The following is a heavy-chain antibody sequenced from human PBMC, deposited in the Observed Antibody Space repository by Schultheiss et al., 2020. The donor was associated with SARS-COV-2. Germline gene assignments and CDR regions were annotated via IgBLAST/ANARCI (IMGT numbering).Heavy chain of an antibody. CDR1: GGSISSYY. CDR3: ERERRMTTVVTSWYFDL. D-gene: IGHD4-23*01. V-gene: IGHV4-59*01. Sequence: SQTLSLTCTVSGGSISSYYWSWIRQPPGKGLEWIGYIYNSGSTNYNPSLKSRVTISVDTSKNQFSLKLSSVTAADTAVYYCERERRMTTVVTSWYFDLWGRGTLVTVSS. CDR2: IYNSGST. J-gene: IGHJ2*01.